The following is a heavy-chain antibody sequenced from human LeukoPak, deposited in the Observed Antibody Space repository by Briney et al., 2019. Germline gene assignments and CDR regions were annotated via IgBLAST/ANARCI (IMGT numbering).Heavy chain of an antibody. V-gene: IGHV3-33*01. J-gene: IGHJ4*02. CDR1: GFTFSSYG. D-gene: IGHD3-9*01. CDR3: ARDGENYDILTGYYRGIDY. CDR2: IWYGGSNK. Sequence: GGSLRLSCAASGFTFSSYGMHWVRQAPGKGLEWVAVIWYGGSNKYYADSVKGRFTISRDNSKNTLYLQMNRLRAEDTAVYYCARDGENYDILTGYYRGIDYWGQGTLVTVSS.